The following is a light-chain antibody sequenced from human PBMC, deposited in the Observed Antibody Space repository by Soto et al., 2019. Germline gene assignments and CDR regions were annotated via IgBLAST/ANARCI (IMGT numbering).Light chain of an antibody. Sequence: QSVLTQPPSVSGAPGQRVTISCTGSSSNIGAGYDVHWYQQIPGTAPKLLIYVNSNRPSRVPERFSGSTSGTSASLAITGLQAEDEADYYCQSYASSLSVYVFGTGTKVTVL. CDR1: SSNIGAGYD. CDR3: QSYASSLSVYV. CDR2: VNS. V-gene: IGLV1-40*01. J-gene: IGLJ1*01.